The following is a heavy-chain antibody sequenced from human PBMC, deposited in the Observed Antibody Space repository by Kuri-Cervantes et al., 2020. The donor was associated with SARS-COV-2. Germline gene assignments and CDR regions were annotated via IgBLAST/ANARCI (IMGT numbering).Heavy chain of an antibody. CDR3: ARDATVTTSYYFDY. Sequence: GESLKISCAASGFTFSSYSMNWVRQAPGKGLEWVSSISSSSSYIYYADSVKGRFTISRDNAKNSLYLQMNSLRAEDTAVYYCARDATVTTSYYFDYWGQGTRVTVSS. CDR1: GFTFSSYS. V-gene: IGHV3-21*01. CDR2: ISSSSSYI. J-gene: IGHJ4*02. D-gene: IGHD4-11*01.